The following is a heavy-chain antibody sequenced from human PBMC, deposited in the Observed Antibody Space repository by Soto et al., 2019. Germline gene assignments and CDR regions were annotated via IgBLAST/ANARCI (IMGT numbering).Heavy chain of an antibody. J-gene: IGHJ4*02. V-gene: IGHV3-21*01. D-gene: IGHD3-10*01. Sequence: EVQLVESGGGLVKPGGSLRLSCAASGFSFRSYSMNWVRQAPGKGLEWVSFISSSSSYINYADSVKGRFTISRDNAKNSLFLQMNSLRAEDKAVYYCARVGTYYGSGSPYYSDYWGQGPLVSVPS. CDR2: ISSSSSYI. CDR1: GFSFRSYS. CDR3: ARVGTYYGSGSPYYSDY.